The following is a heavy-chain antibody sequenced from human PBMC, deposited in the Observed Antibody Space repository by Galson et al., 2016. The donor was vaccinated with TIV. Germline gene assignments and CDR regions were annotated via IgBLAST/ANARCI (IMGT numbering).Heavy chain of an antibody. CDR1: GFTFSSYA. D-gene: IGHD1-14*01. CDR3: AKEPGPNPSYYYGVDV. Sequence: SLRLSCAASGFTFSSYAMSWVRQAPGKGLEWVSRISAGGGRTDYTDSVKGRFTISRDNPKDTLYLQINSLRAEDTAIYYCAKEPGPNPSYYYGVDVWGQGTTVTVSS. V-gene: IGHV3-23*01. CDR2: ISAGGGRT. J-gene: IGHJ6*02.